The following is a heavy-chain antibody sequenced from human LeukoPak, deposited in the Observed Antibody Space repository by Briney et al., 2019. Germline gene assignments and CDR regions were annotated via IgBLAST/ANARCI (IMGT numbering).Heavy chain of an antibody. V-gene: IGHV3-74*01. CDR3: ARDPGYCSGGSCYDY. J-gene: IGHJ4*02. CDR2: INSGGTVT. CDR1: GFTFSDFW. D-gene: IGHD2-15*01. Sequence: GGSLRLSCAASGFTFSDFWMHWVRQAPGKGLVWVSRINSGGTVTNYADSVKGRLTISRDNAKNTLYLQMNSLRAEDTAVYYCARDPGYCSGGSCYDYWGQGTLVTVSS.